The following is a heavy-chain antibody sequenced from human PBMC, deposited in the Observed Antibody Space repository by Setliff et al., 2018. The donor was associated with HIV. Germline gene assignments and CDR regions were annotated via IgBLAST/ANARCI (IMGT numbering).Heavy chain of an antibody. V-gene: IGHV3-11*04. CDR2: ISRSGSTI. D-gene: IGHD2-2*01. Sequence: PGGSLRLSCAASGFTFSDYYMTWIRQAPGKGLEWVSHISRSGSTIYYADSVRGRFTISRDNAENSLYLQMISLRPEDTVVYYCARDSRTGYFDSWGQGTLVTVSS. CDR1: GFTFSDYY. CDR3: ARDSRTGYFDS. J-gene: IGHJ4*02.